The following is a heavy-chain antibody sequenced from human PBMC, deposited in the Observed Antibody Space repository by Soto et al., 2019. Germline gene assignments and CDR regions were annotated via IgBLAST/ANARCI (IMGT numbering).Heavy chain of an antibody. CDR3: AKELIRFLEWLPNYYYYGMDV. CDR2: ISYDGSNK. CDR1: GFTFSSYG. Sequence: LRLSCAASGFTFSSYGMHWVRQAPGKGLEWVAVISYDGSNKYYADSVKGRFTISRDNSKNTLYLQMNSLRAEDTAVYYCAKELIRFLEWLPNYYYYGMDVWGQGTTVTVSS. J-gene: IGHJ6*02. V-gene: IGHV3-30*18. D-gene: IGHD3-3*01.